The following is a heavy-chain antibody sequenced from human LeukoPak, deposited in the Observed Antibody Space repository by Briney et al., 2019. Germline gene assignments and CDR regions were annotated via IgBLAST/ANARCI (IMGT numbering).Heavy chain of an antibody. CDR3: AKSLSSRGVIIPKTSRYFDY. Sequence: GGSLRLSCAASGFTFSSYGMSWVRQASGKGLEWVSAISGSGGSTYYADSVKGRFTISRDNSDNTPYLQMNSLRAEDTAVYYCAKSLSSRGVIIPKTSRYFDYWGQGTLVTVSS. D-gene: IGHD3-10*01. CDR1: GFTFSSYG. CDR2: ISGSGGST. J-gene: IGHJ4*02. V-gene: IGHV3-23*01.